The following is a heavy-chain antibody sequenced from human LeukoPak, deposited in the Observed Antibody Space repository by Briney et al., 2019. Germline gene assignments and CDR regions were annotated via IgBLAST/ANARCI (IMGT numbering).Heavy chain of an antibody. J-gene: IGHJ3*01. Sequence: QPGGSLRLSCVASGFPFSSYWMTWVRQAPGKGLEWVAVNNGGGTTYYADSVKGRFTISRDNSKNTVYFQMNSLRVEDTAIYYCARVALYALDVWGQGTKVTVSS. CDR3: ARVALYALDV. V-gene: IGHV3-53*01. CDR2: NNGGGTT. D-gene: IGHD3-16*01. CDR1: GFPFSSYW.